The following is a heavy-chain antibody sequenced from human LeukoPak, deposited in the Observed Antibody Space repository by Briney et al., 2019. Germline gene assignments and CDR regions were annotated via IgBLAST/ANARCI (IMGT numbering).Heavy chain of an antibody. CDR3: ATLGDYDAFDI. CDR2: INHSGNT. D-gene: IGHD3-10*01. J-gene: IGHJ3*02. Sequence: SETLSLTCAVYGGSFSGYYWSWIRQPPGKGLEWIGEINHSGNTNYNPSLKSRVTISVDTSKNQFSLKLSSVTAADTAVYYCATLGDYDAFDIWGQGTMVTVSS. CDR1: GGSFSGYY. V-gene: IGHV4-34*01.